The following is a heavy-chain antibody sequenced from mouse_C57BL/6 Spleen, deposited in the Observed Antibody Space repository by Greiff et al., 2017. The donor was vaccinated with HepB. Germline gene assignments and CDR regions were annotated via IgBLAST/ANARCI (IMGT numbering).Heavy chain of an antibody. J-gene: IGHJ1*03. CDR3: ARRGANWDGYFDV. CDR2: IHPNSGST. V-gene: IGHV1-64*01. Sequence: QVQLQQPGAELVKPGASVKLSCKASGYTFTSYWMHWVKQRPGQGLEWIGMIHPNSGSTNYNEKFKSKATLTVDKSSSTAYMQLSSLTSEDSAVYYCARRGANWDGYFDVWGTGTTVTVSS. CDR1: GYTFTSYW. D-gene: IGHD4-1*01.